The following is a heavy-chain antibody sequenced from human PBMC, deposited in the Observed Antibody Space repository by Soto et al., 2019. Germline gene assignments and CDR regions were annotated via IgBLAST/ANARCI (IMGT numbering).Heavy chain of an antibody. D-gene: IGHD3-10*01. CDR3: AREAGSGRAFDI. V-gene: IGHV3-13*01. J-gene: IGHJ3*02. CDR2: IGTAGDT. CDR1: GFTFSSYD. Sequence: GGSLRLSCAASGFTFSSYDMHWVRQATGKGLEWVSAIGTAGDTYYPGSVKGRFTISRENAKNSLYLQMNSLRAGDTAVYYCAREAGSGRAFDIWGQGTMVTVSS.